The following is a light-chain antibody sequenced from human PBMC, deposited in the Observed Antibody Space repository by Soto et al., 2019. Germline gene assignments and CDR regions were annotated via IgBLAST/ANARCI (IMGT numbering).Light chain of an antibody. Sequence: QSVLTQPPSVSGAPGQRVTISCTGSSSNIGAGFDVHWYQQLPGTAPKLLIYGNNNWPSGVPDRFSGSKSGTSASLAITGLQAEDEADYYCQSYDSSLTGFVVFGGGTQLTVL. CDR1: SSNIGAGFD. CDR2: GNN. CDR3: QSYDSSLTGFVV. J-gene: IGLJ2*01. V-gene: IGLV1-40*01.